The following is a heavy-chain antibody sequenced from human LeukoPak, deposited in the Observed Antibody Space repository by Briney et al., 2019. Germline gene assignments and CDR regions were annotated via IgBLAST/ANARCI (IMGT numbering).Heavy chain of an antibody. CDR2: IKRDGSEK. CDR3: ARDPGRYQNNLFDY. Sequence: GGSLRLSCAASGFTFSSFWMSWVRQAPGKGLGWVAIIKRDGSEKYYVDSVKGRFTISRDNAKNSLYLQMHSLRAEDTAVYYCARDPGRYQNNLFDYWGQGTLVTVSS. V-gene: IGHV3-7*01. CDR1: GFTFSSFW. J-gene: IGHJ4*02. D-gene: IGHD1-14*01.